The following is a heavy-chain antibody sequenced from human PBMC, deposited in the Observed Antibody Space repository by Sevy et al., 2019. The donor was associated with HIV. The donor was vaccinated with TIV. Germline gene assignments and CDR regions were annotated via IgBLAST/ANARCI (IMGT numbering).Heavy chain of an antibody. CDR2: IIGSGFNT. Sequence: GGSLRLSCAASGFTFSSSAMNWVRQAPGKGLEWVSGIIGSGFNTYYADSVKSWFTISRDNFKNTLYLQMNSLRAEDTAVYYCAKRSTSGWYGGDYFDYWGQGTLVTVSS. CDR3: AKRSTSGWYGGDYFDY. D-gene: IGHD6-19*01. CDR1: GFTFSSSA. J-gene: IGHJ4*02. V-gene: IGHV3-23*01.